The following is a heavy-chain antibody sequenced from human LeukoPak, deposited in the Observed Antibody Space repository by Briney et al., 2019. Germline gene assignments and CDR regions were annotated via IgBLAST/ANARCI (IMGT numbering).Heavy chain of an antibody. V-gene: IGHV1-2*02. CDR3: ARDYRIAAAGTYYYYYMDV. CDR1: GYTFTGYY. Sequence: ASVKVSCKASGYTFTGYYMHWVRQSPGQGLEWMGWINPDSGGTNYAQKFQGRVTMTRDTSISTAYMELSRLRSDDTAVYYCARDYRIAAAGTYYYYYMDVWGKGTTVTVSS. D-gene: IGHD6-13*01. J-gene: IGHJ6*03. CDR2: INPDSGGT.